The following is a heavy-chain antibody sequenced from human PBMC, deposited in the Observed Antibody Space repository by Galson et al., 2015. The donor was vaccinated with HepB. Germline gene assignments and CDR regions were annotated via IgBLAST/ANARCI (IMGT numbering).Heavy chain of an antibody. CDR1: GFSFNNYA. CDR2: ISYDGSNK. J-gene: IGHJ4*02. V-gene: IGHV3-30*01. Sequence: SLRLSCAASGFSFNNYAMNWVRQAPGKGLEWVAFISYDGSNKYYADSVKGRFTISRDNSKNTTHLQMNSLRIEDTAVYYCARVRYTYPPGAHFDYWGQGTLIIVSS. D-gene: IGHD5-18*01. CDR3: ARVRYTYPPGAHFDY.